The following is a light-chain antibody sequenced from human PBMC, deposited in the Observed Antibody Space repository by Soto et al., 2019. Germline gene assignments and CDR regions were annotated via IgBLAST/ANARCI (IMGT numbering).Light chain of an antibody. J-gene: IGKJ3*01. CDR3: LQQHLYPCT. V-gene: IGKV1-17*01. CDR2: AAS. CDR1: QGIGIH. Sequence: DIQMTQSPSSLSASVGDRVTITCRASQGIGIHLGWYQQKPGKAPKRLIYAASGLQSVVPSRFSGSGYGTDFTLTISCLQPEDFATYYCLQQHLYPCTFGPGTKVDI.